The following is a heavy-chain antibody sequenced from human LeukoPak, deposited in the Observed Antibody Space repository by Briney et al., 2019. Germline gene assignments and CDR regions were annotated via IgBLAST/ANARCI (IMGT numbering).Heavy chain of an antibody. CDR2: ISGSGGST. CDR3: AKVFSVVVVAANFDY. J-gene: IGHJ4*02. Sequence: PGGSLRLSCAASGFTFSSYGMSWVRQAPGKGLEWVSAISGSGGSTYYADSVKGRFTISRDNSKNTLYLQMNSLRAEDTAVYYCAKVFSVVVVAANFDYWGQGTLVTVSS. D-gene: IGHD2-15*01. V-gene: IGHV3-23*01. CDR1: GFTFSSYG.